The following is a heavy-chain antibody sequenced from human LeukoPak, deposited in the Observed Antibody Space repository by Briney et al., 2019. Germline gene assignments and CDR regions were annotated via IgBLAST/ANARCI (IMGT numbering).Heavy chain of an antibody. V-gene: IGHV3-23*01. D-gene: IGHD3-3*01. CDR3: AKFGIAIFGVSDY. CDR1: GFTFSSYA. CDR2: ISGSGGST. J-gene: IGHJ4*02. Sequence: PGGSLRLSCAASGFTFSSYAMSWVRQAPGKGLERVSAISGSGGSTYYADSVKGRFTISRDNSKNTLYLQMNSLRAEDTGVYYCAKFGIAIFGVSDYWGQGTLVTVSS.